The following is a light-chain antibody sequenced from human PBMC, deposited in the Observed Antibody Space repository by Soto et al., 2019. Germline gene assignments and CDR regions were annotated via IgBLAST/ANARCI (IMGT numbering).Light chain of an antibody. CDR2: LND. J-gene: IGLJ1*01. V-gene: IGLV1-44*01. CDR1: XSNIGDNA. Sequence: QSALTQPPSLSATPGQRVNISCSGSXSNIGDNAVNWYQQLPGAAPKLLIYLNDQRPSGVPDRFSGSKSGTSAFLAISGLQSEDEADYYCAAWDDSLNALFGTGTKV. CDR3: AAWDDSLNAL.